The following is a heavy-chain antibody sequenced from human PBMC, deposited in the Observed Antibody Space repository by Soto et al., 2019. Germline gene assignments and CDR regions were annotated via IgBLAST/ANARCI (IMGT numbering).Heavy chain of an antibody. Sequence: EVQLLESGGGLVQPGGSLRLSCAASGFTFSSYAMSGVRQAPGKGLEWVSAISGSGGSTYYADSVKGRFTISRDNSKNTLYLQMSSLRAEDTAVYYCTKDGGYDLYYFAYTGQGTLDSASS. D-gene: IGHD5-12*01. CDR1: GFTFSSYA. V-gene: IGHV3-23*01. CDR2: ISGSGGST. CDR3: TKDGGYDLYYFAY. J-gene: IGHJ4*02.